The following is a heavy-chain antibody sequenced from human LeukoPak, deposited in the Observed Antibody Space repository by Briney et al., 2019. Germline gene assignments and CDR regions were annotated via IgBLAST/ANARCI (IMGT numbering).Heavy chain of an antibody. D-gene: IGHD2-21*02. J-gene: IGHJ6*02. Sequence: HSGGSLRLSCAASGFTFSSYWMHWVRQAPGKGLVWVSRINSDGSSTSYADSVKGRFTISRDNAKNTLYLKMNSLRAEDTAVYYCARGYCGGDCFIDYYYYGMDVWGQGTTVTVSS. CDR1: GFTFSSYW. CDR3: ARGYCGGDCFIDYYYYGMDV. CDR2: INSDGSST. V-gene: IGHV3-74*01.